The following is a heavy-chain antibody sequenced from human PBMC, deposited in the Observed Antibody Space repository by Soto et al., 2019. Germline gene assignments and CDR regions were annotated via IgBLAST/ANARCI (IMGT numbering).Heavy chain of an antibody. CDR1: AVSISSGGYS. V-gene: IGHV4-30-2*01. Sequence: TLSLTCAFSAVSISSGGYSWSWIRQPPGKGLEWIGYIYHSGSTYYNPSLKSRVTISVDRSNNQFSLKLSSVTAGDTAVYYCARGVFMDTVTALWFEPWGQGILVTVSS. J-gene: IGHJ5*02. CDR2: IYHSGST. CDR3: ARGVFMDTVTALWFEP.